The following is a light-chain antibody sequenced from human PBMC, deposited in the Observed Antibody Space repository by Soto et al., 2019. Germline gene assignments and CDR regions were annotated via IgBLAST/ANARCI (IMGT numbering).Light chain of an antibody. Sequence: DIPMTQSPSSLSASVGDRVTITCQASQDISNYLNWYQQKPGKAPKLLIYDASNLETGVPSRFSGSGSGTDFTFTISSLQPEDIATYDCQQYDNLLYTFGQGTKLEIK. V-gene: IGKV1-33*01. J-gene: IGKJ2*01. CDR3: QQYDNLLYT. CDR1: QDISNY. CDR2: DAS.